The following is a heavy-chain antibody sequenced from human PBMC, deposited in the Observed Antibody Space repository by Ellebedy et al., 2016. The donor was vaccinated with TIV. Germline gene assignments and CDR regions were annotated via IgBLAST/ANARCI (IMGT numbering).Heavy chain of an antibody. V-gene: IGHV4-39*01. J-gene: IGHJ2*01. Sequence: SETLSLTCAVSGGSISSSNWWSWVRQPPGKGLEWIGSIYYSGSTYYNPSLKSRVTISVDTSKNQFSLKLSSVTAADTAVYYCARHLLHPNLRLGELSLNWYFDLWGRGTLVTVSS. D-gene: IGHD3-16*02. CDR1: GGSISSSNW. CDR3: ARHLLHPNLRLGELSLNWYFDL. CDR2: IYYSGST.